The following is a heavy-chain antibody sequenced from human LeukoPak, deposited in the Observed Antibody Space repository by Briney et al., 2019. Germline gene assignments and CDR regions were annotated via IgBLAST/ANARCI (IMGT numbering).Heavy chain of an antibody. CDR2: IYHSGST. V-gene: IGHV4-4*02. CDR3: ARVGAYYDILTGYYRGWFDP. J-gene: IGHJ5*02. D-gene: IGHD3-9*01. CDR1: GGSISSSNW. Sequence: SGTLSLTCAVSGGSISSSNWWSWVRQPPGKGLEWIGEIYHSGSTNYNPSLKGRVTISVDKSKNQSSLKLSSVTAADTAVYYCARVGAYYDILTGYYRGWFDPWGQGTLVTVSS.